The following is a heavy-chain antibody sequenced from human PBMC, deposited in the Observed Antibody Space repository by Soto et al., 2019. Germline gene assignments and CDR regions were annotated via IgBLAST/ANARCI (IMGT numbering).Heavy chain of an antibody. V-gene: IGHV1-8*01. CDR1: GYTFTSYD. CDR2: MNPNSGNT. Sequence: QVQLVQSGAEVKKPGASVKVSCKASGYTFTSYDINWVRQATGQGLEWMGWMNPNSGNTGYAQKFLGRVTMTRNTSIRTAYMELSSLRSEDTAVYYCARERSSGWYVEYWGQGTLVTVSS. CDR3: ARERSSGWYVEY. D-gene: IGHD6-19*01. J-gene: IGHJ4*02.